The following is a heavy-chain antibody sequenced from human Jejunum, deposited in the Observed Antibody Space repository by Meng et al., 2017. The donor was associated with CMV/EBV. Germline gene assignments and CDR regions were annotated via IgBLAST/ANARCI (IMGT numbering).Heavy chain of an antibody. CDR1: GYTFTRYP. D-gene: IGHD3-22*01. V-gene: IGHV1-2*02. J-gene: IGHJ4*02. CDR3: ARGSPADSSGYPNDY. Sequence: QVQSVQSGSELKKPGASVKVSCKASGYTFTRYPMNWVRQAPGQGLEWMGWINPNSGGTNYIQKFQGRVTMTRDTSISTAYMELSRLTSDDTAVYYCARGSPADSSGYPNDYWGQGTLVTVSS. CDR2: INPNSGGT.